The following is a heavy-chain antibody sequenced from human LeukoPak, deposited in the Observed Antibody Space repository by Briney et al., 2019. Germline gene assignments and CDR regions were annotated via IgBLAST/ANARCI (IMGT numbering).Heavy chain of an antibody. CDR2: IYPGDSDT. D-gene: IGHD5-24*01. CDR3: ARRRDAYCFDY. J-gene: IGHJ4*02. Sequence: GESLKISCKGSGYNFTTYWIGWVRQMPGKGLEWMGMIYPGDSDTRYSPSFQGQVTISADKSISTAYLQWSSLKASDTAIYYCARRRDAYCFDYWGQGTLVTVSP. CDR1: GYNFTTYW. V-gene: IGHV5-51*01.